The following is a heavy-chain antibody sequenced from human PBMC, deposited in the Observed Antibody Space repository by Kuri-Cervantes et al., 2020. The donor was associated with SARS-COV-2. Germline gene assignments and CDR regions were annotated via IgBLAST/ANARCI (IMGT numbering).Heavy chain of an antibody. CDR2: ISYDGSNK. CDR1: GFTFSSYA. CDR3: ARGAAAGTLYYYYYGMDV. D-gene: IGHD6-13*01. Sequence: GGFLRLSCAASGFTFSSYAMHWVRQAPGKGLEWVAVISYDGSNKYYADSVKGRFTISRDNSKNTLYLQMNSLRAEDTAAYYCARGAAAGTLYYYYYGMDVWGQGTTVTVSS. J-gene: IGHJ6*02. V-gene: IGHV3-30-3*01.